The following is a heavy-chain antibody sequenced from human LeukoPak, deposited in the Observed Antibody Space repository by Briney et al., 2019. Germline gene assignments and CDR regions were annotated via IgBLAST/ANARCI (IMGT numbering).Heavy chain of an antibody. Sequence: PSETLSLTCTVAGGXISSYYCNWIRQPPGKGLEWIGYIHYIRTTDYNPSLKSRVTISLDTSKHRFSLKLSSVTAADTAMYYCARSYSSSDHYYYYGMDVWGQGTTVTVSS. J-gene: IGHJ6*02. CDR3: ARSYSSSDHYYYYGMDV. V-gene: IGHV4-59*08. CDR1: GGXISSYY. D-gene: IGHD6-13*01. CDR2: IHYIRTT.